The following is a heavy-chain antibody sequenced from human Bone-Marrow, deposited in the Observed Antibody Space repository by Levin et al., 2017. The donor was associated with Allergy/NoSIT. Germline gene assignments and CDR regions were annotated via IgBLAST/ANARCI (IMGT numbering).Heavy chain of an antibody. V-gene: IGHV3-30*04. J-gene: IGHJ4*02. CDR2: ISYDGSNK. D-gene: IGHD2-21*02. Sequence: LSLTCAASGFTFSSYAMHWVRQAPGKGLEWVAVISYDGSNKYYADSVKGRFTISRDNSKNTLYLQMNSLRAEDTAVYYCARGENCGGDCYHQDYFDYWGQGTLVTVSS. CDR1: GFTFSSYA. CDR3: ARGENCGGDCYHQDYFDY.